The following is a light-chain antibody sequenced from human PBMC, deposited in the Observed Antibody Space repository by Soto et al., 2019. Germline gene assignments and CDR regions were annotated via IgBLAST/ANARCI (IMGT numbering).Light chain of an antibody. J-gene: IGKJ3*01. Sequence: DIQMTQSPTSLSASVGDRVTITCRASQGIRNFVAWYQQKPGKAPKLLIYAASTLQSGVPSRFSGSGYGTDFTRTINSLQPEDVATYSCQKYSSGPVFGPGTKVEIK. CDR3: QKYSSGPV. CDR2: AAS. CDR1: QGIRNF. V-gene: IGKV1-27*01.